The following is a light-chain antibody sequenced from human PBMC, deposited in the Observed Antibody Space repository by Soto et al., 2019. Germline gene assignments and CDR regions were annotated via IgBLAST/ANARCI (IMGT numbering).Light chain of an antibody. CDR3: QQYADQFT. J-gene: IGKJ3*01. CDR2: DAS. Sequence: DIQMTQSPSSLSASVGDRVTITCQASQDISNYLNWYQQKPGKAPKLLIYDASNLETGVPSRFSGSGSGTDFTFTISSLQPEDFATYYCQQYADQFTFGPGTEVD. CDR1: QDISNY. V-gene: IGKV1-33*01.